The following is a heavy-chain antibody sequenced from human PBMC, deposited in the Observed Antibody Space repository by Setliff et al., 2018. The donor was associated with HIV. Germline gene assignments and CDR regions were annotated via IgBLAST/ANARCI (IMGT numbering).Heavy chain of an antibody. CDR1: GGSFSGNY. CDR3: ARGARATFGELLKANWFDP. Sequence: SETLSLTCAAYGGSFSGNYWSWIRQSPGKGLEWIGEINQSGSTNYNPTLKGRVTTSVDKSKNQFSLNLKSGTAADTAVYYCARGARATFGELLKANWFDPWGQGTLVTVSS. J-gene: IGHJ5*02. D-gene: IGHD3-10*01. CDR2: INQSGST. V-gene: IGHV4-34*01.